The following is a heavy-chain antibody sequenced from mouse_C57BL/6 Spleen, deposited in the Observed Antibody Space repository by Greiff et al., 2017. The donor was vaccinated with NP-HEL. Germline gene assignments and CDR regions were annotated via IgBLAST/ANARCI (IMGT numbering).Heavy chain of an antibody. V-gene: IGHV3-6*01. J-gene: IGHJ3*01. CDR3: ASLYYGYDEGFAY. CDR1: GYSITSGYY. Sequence: EVQLVESGPGLVKPSQSLSLTCSVTGYSITSGYYWNWIRQFPGNKLEWMGYISYDGSNNYNPSLKNRISITRDTSKNQFFLKLNSVTTEDTATYYCASLYYGYDEGFAYWGQGTLVTVSA. CDR2: ISYDGSN. D-gene: IGHD2-2*01.